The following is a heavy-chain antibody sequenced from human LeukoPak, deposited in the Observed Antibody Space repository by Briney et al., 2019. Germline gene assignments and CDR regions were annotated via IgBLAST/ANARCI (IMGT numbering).Heavy chain of an antibody. D-gene: IGHD5-18*01. CDR3: ARDATSPPTAMAPIPSYYFDY. CDR1: GGSFSGYY. V-gene: IGHV4-34*01. CDR2: INHSGST. Sequence: PSETLFLTCAVYGGSFSGYYWSWIRQPPGKGLEWIGEINHSGSTNYNPSLKSRVTISVDTSKNQFSLKLSSVTAADTAVYYCARDATSPPTAMAPIPSYYFDYWGQGTLVTVSS. J-gene: IGHJ4*02.